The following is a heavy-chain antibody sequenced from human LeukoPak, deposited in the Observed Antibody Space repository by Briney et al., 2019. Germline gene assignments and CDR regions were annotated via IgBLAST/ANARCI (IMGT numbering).Heavy chain of an antibody. CDR3: ARFVWVLSWVDP. J-gene: IGHJ5*02. Sequence: SETLSLTCTVSGGSMSSYYWSWIRQPPGKGLEWIGYIYYGGSIKYNSSLKSRVTISVDTSKNQIPLKLRSVTAADTAVYYCARFVWVLSWVDPWGQGTLVTVSS. V-gene: IGHV4-59*08. CDR1: GGSMSSYY. D-gene: IGHD4/OR15-4a*01. CDR2: IYYGGSI.